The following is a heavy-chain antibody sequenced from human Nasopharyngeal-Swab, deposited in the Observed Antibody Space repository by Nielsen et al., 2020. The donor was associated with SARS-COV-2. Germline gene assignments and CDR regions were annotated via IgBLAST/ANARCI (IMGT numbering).Heavy chain of an antibody. CDR3: AREGYYGSGSYAPSDY. J-gene: IGHJ4*02. CDR1: GGTFSSYA. Sequence: SVKVSCKASGGTFSSYAISWVRQAPGQGLEWMGGIIPIFGTANYAQKFQGRVTITADESTSTAYMELSSLRSEDTAVYYCAREGYYGSGSYAPSDYWGQGTLVTVSS. V-gene: IGHV1-69*13. D-gene: IGHD3-10*01. CDR2: IIPIFGTA.